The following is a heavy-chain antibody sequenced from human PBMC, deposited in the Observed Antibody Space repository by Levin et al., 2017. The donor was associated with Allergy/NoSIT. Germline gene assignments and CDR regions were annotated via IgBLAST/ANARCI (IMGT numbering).Heavy chain of an antibody. D-gene: IGHD4-11*01. V-gene: IGHV3-30*18. CDR2: SSHDGSNK. CDR1: GFSFSAYG. J-gene: IGHJ4*02. Sequence: PGGSLRLSCAASGFSFSAYGMHWVRQAPGKVLEWVAVSSHDGSNKYYSDSVKGRFTISRDISKNTLYLQMNSLRAEDTAVYYCANERSDYRQYHFASWGQGTLVTVSS. CDR3: ANERSDYRQYHFAS.